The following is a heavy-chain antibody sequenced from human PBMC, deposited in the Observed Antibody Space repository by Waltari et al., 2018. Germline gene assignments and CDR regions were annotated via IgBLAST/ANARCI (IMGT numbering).Heavy chain of an antibody. V-gene: IGHV1-69-2*01. CDR2: VDHADSET. D-gene: IGHD4-4*01. CDR3: ATVLTTVPTYWFDP. J-gene: IGHJ5*02. Sequence: EVQLVQSGAEVKKPGATVKISCKASGYTFTDYYIHWVQQAPGKGLEWMGRVDHADSETIDAEKFQGRVTITADTSTDTAYMELSSLRSEDTAVYYCATVLTTVPTYWFDPWGQGTLVTVSS. CDR1: GYTFTDYY.